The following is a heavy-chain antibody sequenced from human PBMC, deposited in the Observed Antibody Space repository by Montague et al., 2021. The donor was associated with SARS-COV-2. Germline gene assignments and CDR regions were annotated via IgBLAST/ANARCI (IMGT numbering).Heavy chain of an antibody. CDR1: GFPFSDYY. CDR2: ISSSGTSI. CDR3: ASPPGIRGREY. D-gene: IGHD3-10*01. V-gene: IGHV3-11*01. J-gene: IGHJ4*02. Sequence: SLSLSFSASGFPFSDYYMSWIRQAPGKGLEWISYISSSGTSISYADSVKGRVTISRDNAKKFLYLQMNSLRADDTAVYYCASPPGIRGREYWGQGILVTVSS.